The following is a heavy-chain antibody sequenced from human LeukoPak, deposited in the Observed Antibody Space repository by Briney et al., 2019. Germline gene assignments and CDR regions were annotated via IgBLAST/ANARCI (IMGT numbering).Heavy chain of an antibody. CDR2: MNPNSGNT. CDR3: GRGQFPYSSGWNADNWFDR. Sequence: ASVKVSCKASGYTFTSYDINWVRQAPGQGLEWMGWMNPNSGNTGYAQKFQGRVTMTRNTSISTAYMELSSLRSEDTAVYYCGRGQFPYSSGWNADNWFDRWGQGTLVTVSS. V-gene: IGHV1-8*01. D-gene: IGHD6-19*01. J-gene: IGHJ5*02. CDR1: GYTFTSYD.